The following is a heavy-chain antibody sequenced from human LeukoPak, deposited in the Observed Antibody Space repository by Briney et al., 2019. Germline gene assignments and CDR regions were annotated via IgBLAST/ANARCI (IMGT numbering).Heavy chain of an antibody. CDR2: ISYSGST. J-gene: IGHJ4*02. D-gene: IGHD1-26*01. Sequence: SETLSLTCTVSGGSISNYYWNWLRQPPGKGLEWIGYISYSGSTKYNPSLKSRVTISVDTSKNQFSLQLNSVTAADTAVYYCARTYSGTYYDCWGQGTLVTVSS. CDR3: ARTYSGTYYDC. V-gene: IGHV4-59*01. CDR1: GGSISNYY.